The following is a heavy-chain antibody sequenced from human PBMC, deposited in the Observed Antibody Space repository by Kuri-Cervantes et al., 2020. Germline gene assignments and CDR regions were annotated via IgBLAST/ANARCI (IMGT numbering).Heavy chain of an antibody. V-gene: IGHV4-59*10. CDR1: GGSFSGYY. CDR2: IYTSGST. J-gene: IGHJ4*02. D-gene: IGHD3-22*01. CDR3: ARDYYDSSGTFDY. Sequence: GSLRLSCAVYGGSFSGYYWSWIRQPAGKGLEWIGRIYTSGSTNYNPSLKSRVTMSVDTSKNQFSLKLSSVTAADTAVYYCARDYYDSSGTFDYWGQGTLVTVSS.